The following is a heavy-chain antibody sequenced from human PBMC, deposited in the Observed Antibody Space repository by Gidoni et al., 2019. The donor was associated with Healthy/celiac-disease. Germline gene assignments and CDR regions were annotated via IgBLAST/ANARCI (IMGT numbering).Heavy chain of an antibody. V-gene: IGHV4-31*03. CDR3: ARGPDDGDSFYYYYYGMDV. CDR1: GGSISSGGYY. D-gene: IGHD4-17*01. CDR2: IYYSGST. J-gene: IGHJ6*02. Sequence: QVPLQESGPGLVKPSQTLSLTCTVSGGSISSGGYYWSWIRQHPGKGLEWIGYIYYSGSTYYNPSVKSRVTRSVDTSKNQFSLKLSSVTAADTAVYYCARGPDDGDSFYYYYYGMDVWGQGTTVTVSS.